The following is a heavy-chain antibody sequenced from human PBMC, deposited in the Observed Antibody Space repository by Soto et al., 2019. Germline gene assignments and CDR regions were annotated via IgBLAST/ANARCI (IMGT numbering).Heavy chain of an antibody. CDR2: ISGSGGST. D-gene: IGHD3-9*01. J-gene: IGHJ3*02. CDR1: GFTFSSYA. V-gene: IGHV3-23*01. Sequence: GGSLRLSCAASGFTFSSYAMSWVRQAPGKGLEWVSAISGSGGSTYYADSVKGRFTISRDNSKNTLYLQMNSLRAEDTAVYYCAKASYYDILTGYYGALRPSAFDIWGQGTMVTVSS. CDR3: AKASYYDILTGYYGALRPSAFDI.